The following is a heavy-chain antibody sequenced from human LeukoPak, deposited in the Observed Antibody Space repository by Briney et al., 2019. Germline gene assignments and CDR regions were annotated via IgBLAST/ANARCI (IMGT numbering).Heavy chain of an antibody. J-gene: IGHJ5*02. CDR1: GGSISSYY. CDR3: ASSPDDYGDYAAGNWFDP. CDR2: IYYNGST. V-gene: IGHV4-59*08. Sequence: SETLSLTCTVSGGSISSYYWSWIRQPPGKGLEWIGYIYYNGSTNYNPSLKSRVTISVYTSKNKFSLKLSSVTAADTAVYYCASSPDDYGDYAAGNWFDPWGQGTLVTVSS. D-gene: IGHD4-17*01.